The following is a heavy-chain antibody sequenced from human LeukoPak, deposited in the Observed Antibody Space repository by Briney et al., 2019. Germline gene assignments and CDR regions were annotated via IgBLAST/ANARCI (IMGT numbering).Heavy chain of an antibody. CDR1: GGSISSYY. CDR2: IYYSGST. Sequence: SETLSLTCTVSGGSISSYYWSWIRQPPGKGLEWIGYIYYSGSTNYNPSLKSRVTISVDTSKNQFSLKLSSVTAADTAVYYCARLYSSSSGRADAFDIWGQGTMVTVSS. D-gene: IGHD6-6*01. J-gene: IGHJ3*02. CDR3: ARLYSSSSGRADAFDI. V-gene: IGHV4-59*01.